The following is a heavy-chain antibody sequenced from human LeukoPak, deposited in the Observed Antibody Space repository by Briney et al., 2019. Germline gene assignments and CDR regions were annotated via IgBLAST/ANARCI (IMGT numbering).Heavy chain of an antibody. D-gene: IGHD3-10*01. CDR2: IYSGGTT. J-gene: IGHJ5*02. CDR1: GFTVNSTY. Sequence: QAGGSLRLSCAASGFTVNSTYMSWVRQAPGKGLEWVSIIYSGGTTYYADSVKGRFTISRDNPKNTLFLQMNSLRADDTAVYYCAKISGVGSGSYYWFDPWGQGTLVTVSS. CDR3: AKISGVGSGSYYWFDP. V-gene: IGHV3-66*01.